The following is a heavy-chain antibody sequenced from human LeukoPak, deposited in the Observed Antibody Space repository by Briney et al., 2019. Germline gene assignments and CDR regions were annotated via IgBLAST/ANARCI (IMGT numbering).Heavy chain of an antibody. Sequence: PGGSLRLSCAASGFTFSSYWMHWVRQAPGKGLEYVSAISHDGVTTYYADSVKGRFTISRDNSKNTLYLQMSSLRAEDTAVYYCVTLAVAGYWGQGTVVTVSS. CDR2: ISHDGVTT. D-gene: IGHD6-19*01. V-gene: IGHV3-64D*09. CDR3: VTLAVAGY. J-gene: IGHJ4*02. CDR1: GFTFSSYW.